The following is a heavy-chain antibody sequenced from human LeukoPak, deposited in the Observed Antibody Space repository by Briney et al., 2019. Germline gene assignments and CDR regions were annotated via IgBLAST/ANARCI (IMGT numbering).Heavy chain of an antibody. CDR1: GYTFSSYW. J-gene: IGHJ4*02. Sequence: GVSLTLSCTASGYTFSSYWMSWVRQAPGKGLEWVANIHQDGSEKYFVDSVKGRFTISRDNAENSLYLQMNSLRVEDTAVYYCASPGEGGRLWDFDYWGQGTLVTVSS. V-gene: IGHV3-7*01. CDR3: ASPGEGGRLWDFDY. D-gene: IGHD2-21*01. CDR2: IHQDGSEK.